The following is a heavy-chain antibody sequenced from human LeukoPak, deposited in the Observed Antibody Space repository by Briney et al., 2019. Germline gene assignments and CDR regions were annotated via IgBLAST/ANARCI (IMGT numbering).Heavy chain of an antibody. CDR1: GFTFDDYG. CDR3: ARDEPYSSGWYGRY. V-gene: IGHV3-20*04. Sequence: RPGGSLRVSCAASGFTFDDYGMSWVRQAPGKGLEWVSGINWNGGSTGYADSVKGRFTISRDNAKNSLYLQMNSLRAEDTALYYCARDEPYSSGWYGRYWGQGTLVTVSS. J-gene: IGHJ4*02. D-gene: IGHD6-19*01. CDR2: INWNGGST.